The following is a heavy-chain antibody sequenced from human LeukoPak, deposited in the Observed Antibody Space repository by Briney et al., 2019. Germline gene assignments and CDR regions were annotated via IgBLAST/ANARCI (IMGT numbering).Heavy chain of an antibody. J-gene: IGHJ5*02. D-gene: IGHD3-10*01. CDR1: GVSISSYY. CDR3: ARDLDYGSGP. V-gene: IGHV4-4*07. CDR2: IYFSGST. Sequence: SETLSLTCTVSGVSISSYYWAWIRQPAGKGLEWIGRIYFSGSTNCNPSLKSRVTMSVDTSKNQFSLKLSSVTAADTAVYYCARDLDYGSGPWGQGTLVTVSS.